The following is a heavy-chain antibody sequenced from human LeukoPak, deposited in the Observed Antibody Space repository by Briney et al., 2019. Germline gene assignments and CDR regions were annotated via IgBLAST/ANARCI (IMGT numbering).Heavy chain of an antibody. V-gene: IGHV3-53*01. J-gene: IGHJ4*02. CDR1: GFTVSSNY. D-gene: IGHD1-26*01. Sequence: GGSLRLSCAASGFTVSSNYMSWVRQAPGKGLEWVSVIYSGGSTYYADSVKGRFTISRDNSKNTLYLQMNSLRAEDTAVYYCARGHPHAVEVGASLGYWGQGTLVTVSS. CDR2: IYSGGST. CDR3: ARGHPHAVEVGASLGY.